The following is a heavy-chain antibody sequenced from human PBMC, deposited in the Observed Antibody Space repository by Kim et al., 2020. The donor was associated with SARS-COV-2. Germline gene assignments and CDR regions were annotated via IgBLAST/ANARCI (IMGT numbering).Heavy chain of an antibody. Sequence: YNPSLKSRVNIVVDTSKKQFSLKLSSVTAADTAVYFCARASSGWGYEAFDVWGQGTTVTVSS. J-gene: IGHJ3*01. D-gene: IGHD6-19*01. V-gene: IGHV4-34*01. CDR3: ARASSGWGYEAFDV.